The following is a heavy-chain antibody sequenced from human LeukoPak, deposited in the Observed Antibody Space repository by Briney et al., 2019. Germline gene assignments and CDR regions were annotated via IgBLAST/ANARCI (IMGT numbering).Heavy chain of an antibody. Sequence: ASVKVSCKVSGYTLTELSMHWVRQAPGKGLEWMGGFDPEDGETIYAQKFQGRVTMTEDTSTDTAYMELSSLRSEDTAVYYCARDLAPEQQLAPDLTNWFDPWGQGTLVTVSS. V-gene: IGHV1-24*01. CDR2: FDPEDGET. J-gene: IGHJ5*02. CDR3: ARDLAPEQQLAPDLTNWFDP. D-gene: IGHD6-13*01. CDR1: GYTLTELS.